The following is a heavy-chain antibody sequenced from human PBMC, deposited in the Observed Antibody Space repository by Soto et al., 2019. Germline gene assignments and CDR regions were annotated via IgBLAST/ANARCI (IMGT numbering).Heavy chain of an antibody. CDR1: GGTISNFD. V-gene: IGHV4-59*01. D-gene: IGHD3-3*01. CDR2: ISYSGNT. Sequence: SETLSLSCAVCGGTISNFDWSWIRQPPGKGLEWIGYISYSGNTNYNPSLKSRVSISVDTSKNQLSLNLTSVTAADTAVYYCARAPIVLSRSDFGTWGQGTPVTGSS. J-gene: IGHJ4*02. CDR3: ARAPIVLSRSDFGT.